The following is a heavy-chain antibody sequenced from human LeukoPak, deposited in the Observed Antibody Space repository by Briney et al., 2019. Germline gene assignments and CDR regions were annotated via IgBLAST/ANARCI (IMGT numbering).Heavy chain of an antibody. CDR2: IYYSGST. CDR3: AGLGNGVSRYYYYGMDV. V-gene: IGHV4-39*01. Sequence: SETLSLTCTVSGGSISSGDYYWSWIRQPPGKGLEWIGSIYYSGSTYYNPSLKSRVTISVDTSKNQFSLKLSSVTAADTAVYYCAGLGNGVSRYYYYGMDVWGQGTTVTVSS. CDR1: GGSISSGDYY. D-gene: IGHD2-8*01. J-gene: IGHJ6*02.